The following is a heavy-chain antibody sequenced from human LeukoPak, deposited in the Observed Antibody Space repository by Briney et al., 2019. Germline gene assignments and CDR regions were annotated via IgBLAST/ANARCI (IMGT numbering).Heavy chain of an antibody. D-gene: IGHD3-10*01. Sequence: GASVKVSCKVSGYTLTELSMHWVRQAPGKGLEWMGGFDPEDGETIYAQKLQGRVTMTTDTSTSTAYMELRSLRSDDTAVYYCARSPLSRGAENYYYYMDVWGKGTTVTVSS. J-gene: IGHJ6*03. V-gene: IGHV1-24*01. CDR3: ARSPLSRGAENYYYYMDV. CDR2: FDPEDGET. CDR1: GYTLTELS.